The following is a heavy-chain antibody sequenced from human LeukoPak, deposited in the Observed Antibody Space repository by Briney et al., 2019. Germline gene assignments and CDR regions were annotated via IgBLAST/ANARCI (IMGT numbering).Heavy chain of an antibody. Sequence: GASVTVSCKASVYTFISYGISWVGQAPGQGLEWMGWISAYNGNTNYAQKLQGRVTMTTDTSTSTAYMELRSLRSDDTAVYYCARGLYLDSSGYYYLYWGQGTLVTVSS. CDR1: VYTFISYG. J-gene: IGHJ4*02. CDR3: ARGLYLDSSGYYYLY. V-gene: IGHV1-18*01. D-gene: IGHD3-22*01. CDR2: ISAYNGNT.